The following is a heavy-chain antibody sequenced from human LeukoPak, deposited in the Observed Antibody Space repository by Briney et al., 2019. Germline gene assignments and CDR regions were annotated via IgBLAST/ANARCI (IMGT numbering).Heavy chain of an antibody. Sequence: SVKVSCTASGGTFSSYAISWVRQAPGQGLEWMGGIIPIFGTANYARKFQDRVTITADESTSTAYMELSSLRSEDTAVYYCARDVRHRYCSSSSCYWGWLDPWGQGTLVTVSS. CDR3: ARDVRHRYCSSSSCYWGWLDP. V-gene: IGHV1-69*13. J-gene: IGHJ5*02. CDR2: IIPIFGTA. CDR1: GGTFSSYA. D-gene: IGHD2-2*01.